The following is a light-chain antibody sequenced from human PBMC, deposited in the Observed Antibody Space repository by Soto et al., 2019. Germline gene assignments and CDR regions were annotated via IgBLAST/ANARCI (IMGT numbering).Light chain of an antibody. J-gene: IGKJ4*01. V-gene: IGKV3-11*01. CDR3: QQRSAWPLT. Sequence: EIVLTQSPATLSLSPGERATLSCRASQSIRSYLAWYQQKPGQAPRLLIYDASNRATGIPARFSGSGSGTDFTLTISSLEPEDFAVYCCQQRSAWPLTFGGGTKVDIK. CDR2: DAS. CDR1: QSIRSY.